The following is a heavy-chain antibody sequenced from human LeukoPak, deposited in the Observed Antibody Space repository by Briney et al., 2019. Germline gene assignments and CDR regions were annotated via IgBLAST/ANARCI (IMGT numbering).Heavy chain of an antibody. CDR3: ARGYSGYDDY. CDR2: IYTSGST. Sequence: SETLSLTCTVSGGSISSYYWSWIRQPPGKGLEWIGHIYTSGSTYYNPSLKSRVTISVDTSKNQFSLKLSSVTAADTAVYYCARGYSGYDDYWGQGTLVTVSS. J-gene: IGHJ4*02. D-gene: IGHD5-12*01. V-gene: IGHV4-4*09. CDR1: GGSISSYY.